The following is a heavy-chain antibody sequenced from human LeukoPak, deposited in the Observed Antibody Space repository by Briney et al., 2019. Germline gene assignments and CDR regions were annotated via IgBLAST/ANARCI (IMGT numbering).Heavy chain of an antibody. Sequence: PSETLSLTCTVSGGSISSSSYYWGWIRQPPGKGLEWIGSIYYSGSTYYNPSLKSRVTISVDTSKNQFSLKLSSVTAADTAVYYCARNWGNGPFDYWGQGNLVTVSS. CDR1: GGSISSSSYY. V-gene: IGHV4-39*07. CDR3: ARNWGNGPFDY. CDR2: IYYSGST. D-gene: IGHD7-27*01. J-gene: IGHJ4*02.